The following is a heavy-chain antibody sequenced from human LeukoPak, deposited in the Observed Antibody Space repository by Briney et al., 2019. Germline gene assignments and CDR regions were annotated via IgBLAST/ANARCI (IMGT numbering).Heavy chain of an antibody. D-gene: IGHD3-22*01. CDR3: ARDDDRAREIDY. V-gene: IGHV1-69*04. Sequence: SVKVSCKASRGTFSKYAISWVRQAPGQGLEWMGRIIPILNITHYAQRFQGRVTIAADKSTSTAYMELSSLRSEDTAMYYCARDDDRAREIDYWGQGTLVTVSS. CDR1: RGTFSKYA. CDR2: IIPILNIT. J-gene: IGHJ4*02.